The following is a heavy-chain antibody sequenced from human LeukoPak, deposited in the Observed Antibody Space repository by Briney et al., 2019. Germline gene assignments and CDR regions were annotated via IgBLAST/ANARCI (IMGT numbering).Heavy chain of an antibody. J-gene: IGHJ4*02. V-gene: IGHV3-23*01. CDR2: ISGSGGST. CDR1: GFTFSSYA. Sequence: GGSLRLSCAASGFTFSSYAMSWVRQAPGKGLEWVSAISGSGGSTYYADSVKGRFTISRDNSKNTLYLQMTGLRAEDTAVYYCARDKVVGATKFDSWGQGTLVSVSS. D-gene: IGHD1-26*01. CDR3: ARDKVVGATKFDS.